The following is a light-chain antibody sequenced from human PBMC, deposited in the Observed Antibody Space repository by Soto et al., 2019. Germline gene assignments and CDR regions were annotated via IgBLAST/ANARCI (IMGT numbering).Light chain of an antibody. CDR1: SSDVGTYNY. Sequence: QSALTQPASVSGSPGQSITISCTGTSSDVGTYNYVSWYQQHAGKVPKLMIYDVSNRPSGVSDRFSGSKSGNTASLTISGLQAEDEADYYCTSYTSSSTLVFGGATKLTVL. J-gene: IGLJ2*01. CDR2: DVS. CDR3: TSYTSSSTLV. V-gene: IGLV2-14*01.